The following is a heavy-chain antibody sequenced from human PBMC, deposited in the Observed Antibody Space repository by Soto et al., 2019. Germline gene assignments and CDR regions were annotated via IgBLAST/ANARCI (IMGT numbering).Heavy chain of an antibody. CDR2: IRSSGGST. D-gene: IGHD6-13*01. J-gene: IGHJ4*02. CDR1: GFTFSNYA. Sequence: EVQLLESGGGLVQPGGSLRLSCAASGFTFSNYAMSWVRQAPGKGLEWVSNIRSSGGSTHYADSVKGRFIISRDNSKNTLYLQRNSLTADDTALYYCAKVTPPYSSSWRVDSWGQGTLVTVSS. CDR3: AKVTPPYSSSWRVDS. V-gene: IGHV3-23*01.